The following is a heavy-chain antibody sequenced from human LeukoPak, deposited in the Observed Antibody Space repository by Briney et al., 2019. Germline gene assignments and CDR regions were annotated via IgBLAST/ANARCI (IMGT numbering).Heavy chain of an antibody. CDR3: GKDPNGDYIGAFDF. J-gene: IGHJ3*01. V-gene: IGHV3-23*01. CDR1: GFTFSNYA. Sequence: GGSLRLSSAASGFTFSNYALVWDRQTPRKGLELVSAISGSGATPHYADAVRGRFTISRDNSKNTLYLQMNSLRAEDTAIYYCGKDPNGDYIGAFDFWGQGTMVTVSS. D-gene: IGHD4-17*01. CDR2: ISGSGATP.